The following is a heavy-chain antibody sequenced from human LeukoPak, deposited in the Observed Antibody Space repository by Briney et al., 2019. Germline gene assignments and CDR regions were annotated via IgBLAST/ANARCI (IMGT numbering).Heavy chain of an antibody. CDR2: IYYSGST. Sequence: PSQTLSLTCTVSGGSISSGGYYWSWIREPPGKGLVWIGYIYYSGSTYYNPSLKSRVTISVDTSKNQFSLKLSSVTAADTAVYYCARVGTVNWYFDLWGRGTLVTVSS. D-gene: IGHD1-1*01. J-gene: IGHJ2*01. CDR3: ARVGTVNWYFDL. CDR1: GGSISSGGYY. V-gene: IGHV4-31*03.